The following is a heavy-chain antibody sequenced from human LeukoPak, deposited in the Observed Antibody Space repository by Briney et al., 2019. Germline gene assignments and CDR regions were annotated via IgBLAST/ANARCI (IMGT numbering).Heavy chain of an antibody. V-gene: IGHV3-23*01. CDR2: ISQGGGEI. J-gene: IGHJ5*02. CDR3: ATYRQVLLPFEA. D-gene: IGHD5-18*01. Sequence: GGSLRLSCAASGFTFSTFAMIWVRQPPGKGLEWVSSISQGGGEIHYADSVRGRFTISRDNSKSTLFLQMNSLRAEDTAIYYCATYRQVLLPFEAWGQGTLVTVSS. CDR1: GFTFSTFA.